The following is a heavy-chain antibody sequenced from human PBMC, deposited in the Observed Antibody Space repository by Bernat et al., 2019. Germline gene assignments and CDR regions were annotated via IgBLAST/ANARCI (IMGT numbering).Heavy chain of an antibody. CDR2: IIPIFGTA. Sequence: QVQLVQSGAEVKKPGSSVKVSCKASGGTFSSYAISWVRQAPGQGLEWMGGIIPIFGTANYAQKFQGRLTITADKSTSTAYMELSSLRSEDTAVYYCARNCNCDRYYCYFDIDVRGRGTAVSNSS. CDR1: GGTFSSYA. D-gene: IGHD1-7*01. V-gene: IGHV1-69*06. J-gene: IGHJ6*02. CDR3: ARNCNCDRYYCYFDIDV.